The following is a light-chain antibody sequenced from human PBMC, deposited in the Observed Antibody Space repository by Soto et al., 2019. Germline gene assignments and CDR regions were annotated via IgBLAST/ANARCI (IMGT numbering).Light chain of an antibody. CDR2: TNS. J-gene: IGLJ2*01. CDR1: NSNIGGNT. CDR3: AAWDDSLNGVV. V-gene: IGLV1-44*01. Sequence: QSVLSQPPSASGTPGQRVTISCSGSNSNIGGNTVSWYQQLPGTAPKLLIYTNSQRPSGVPDRFSGSKSGTSASLAISGLQSEDEADYYCAAWDDSLNGVVFGGGTKVTVL.